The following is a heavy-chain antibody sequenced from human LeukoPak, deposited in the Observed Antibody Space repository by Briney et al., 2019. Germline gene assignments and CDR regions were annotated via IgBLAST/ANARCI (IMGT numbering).Heavy chain of an antibody. CDR2: IYYSGST. Sequence: SETLSLTCTVSGGSISSGDYYWSWIRQPPGEGLEWIGYIYYSGSTYYHPSLKSRVTISVDTSKNQFSLKLSSVTAADTAVYYCARGILRRNNWFDPWGQGTLVTVSS. CDR1: GGSISSGDYY. D-gene: IGHD3-9*01. CDR3: ARGILRRNNWFDP. J-gene: IGHJ5*02. V-gene: IGHV4-30-4*01.